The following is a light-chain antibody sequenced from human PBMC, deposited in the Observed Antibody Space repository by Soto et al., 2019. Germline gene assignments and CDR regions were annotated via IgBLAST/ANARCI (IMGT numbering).Light chain of an antibody. V-gene: IGLV6-57*03. J-gene: IGLJ2*01. CDR1: SGRIASNY. CDR2: EDN. CDR3: QSYDSSNVV. Sequence: NFMLTQPHSVSESPGKTVTISCTRSSGRIASNYVQWYQQRPGSAPTTVIYEDNQRPSGVPDRFSGSIDSSSNSASLTISGLKTEDEADYYCQSYDSSNVVFGGGTKLTAL.